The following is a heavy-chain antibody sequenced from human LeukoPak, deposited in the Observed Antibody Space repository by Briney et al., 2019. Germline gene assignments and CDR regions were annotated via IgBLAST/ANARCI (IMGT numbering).Heavy chain of an antibody. Sequence: ASVKVSCKASGGTFSSYAISWVRQAPGQGLEWMGEIIPIFGTANYAQKFQGRVTITTDESTSTAYMELSSLRSEDTAVYYCARGDRIAARLDAFDIWGQGTMVTVSS. CDR2: IIPIFGTA. D-gene: IGHD6-6*01. J-gene: IGHJ3*02. CDR1: GGTFSSYA. CDR3: ARGDRIAARLDAFDI. V-gene: IGHV1-69*05.